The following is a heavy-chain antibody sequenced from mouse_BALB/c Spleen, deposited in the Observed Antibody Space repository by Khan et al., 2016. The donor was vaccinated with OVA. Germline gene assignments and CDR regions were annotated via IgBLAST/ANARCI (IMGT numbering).Heavy chain of an antibody. D-gene: IGHD1-1*02. V-gene: IGHV1S137*01. J-gene: IGHJ3*01. CDR1: GYTFTDYA. Sequence: QVQLQQSGAELVRPGVSVKISCKGSGYTFTDYAMHWMKQSHAKTLEWIGVISTNYGDADYNQKFQGKASMTVDKSSSTAYMELARLTSEDSAIYYCTRGWRFAYWGQGTLVTVSA. CDR2: ISTNYGDA. CDR3: TRGWRFAY.